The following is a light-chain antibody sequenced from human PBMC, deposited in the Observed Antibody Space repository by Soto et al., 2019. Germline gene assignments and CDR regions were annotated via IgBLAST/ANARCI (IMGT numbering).Light chain of an antibody. J-gene: IGKJ5*01. CDR3: QQRSNWAT. V-gene: IGKV3-15*01. CDR2: GAS. CDR1: QSVSSN. Sequence: EIVMTQSPATLSVSPGERATFSCRASQSVSSNLAWYQQKPGQALRLLIYGASTRATGIPARFSGSGSGTEFTLTISSLQSEDFAVYYCQQRSNWATFGPGTRLEIK.